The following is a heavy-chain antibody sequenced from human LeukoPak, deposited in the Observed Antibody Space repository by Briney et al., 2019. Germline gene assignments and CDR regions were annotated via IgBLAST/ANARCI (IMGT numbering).Heavy chain of an antibody. CDR3: ARDNTLRYFDY. J-gene: IGHJ4*02. CDR1: GGSISSYY. D-gene: IGHD3-9*01. V-gene: IGHV4-59*01. Sequence: KPSETLSLTCTVSGGSISSYYWSWIRQPPGKGLEWIGYIYYSGSTNYNPSLKSRVTISVDTSKNQFSLKLSSVTAADTAVYHCARDNTLRYFDYWGQGTLVTVSS. CDR2: IYYSGST.